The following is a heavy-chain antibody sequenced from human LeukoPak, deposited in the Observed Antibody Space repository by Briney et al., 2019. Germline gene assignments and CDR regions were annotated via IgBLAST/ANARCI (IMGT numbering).Heavy chain of an antibody. J-gene: IGHJ6*02. CDR2: INDYTGNT. CDR1: GGSFTDYF. Sequence: SETLSLTCDVFGGSFTDYFWTWIRQSPGKGLGWNGEINDYTGNTNYNPSLNSRVSISLEKSKNQFSLELRSVAAADTAVYYCARGRIAKIVVVHSFHYGMDVWGQGTTVTVSS. CDR3: ARGRIAKIVVVHSFHYGMDV. V-gene: IGHV4-34*01. D-gene: IGHD3-22*01.